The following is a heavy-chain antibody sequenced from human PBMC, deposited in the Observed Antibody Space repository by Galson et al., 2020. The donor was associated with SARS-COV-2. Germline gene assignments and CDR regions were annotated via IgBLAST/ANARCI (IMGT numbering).Heavy chain of an antibody. D-gene: IGHD3-22*01. Sequence: SETLSLTHTASAGTVSSARYYRRSIRQPPRPGLEWTGYIHYSGSTNYNPSLKSRVTISVDTSKNQFSLKLSSVTAADTAVYYCARDDSIHAFDIWGQGTMVTVSS. V-gene: IGHV4-61*01. CDR3: ARDDSIHAFDI. J-gene: IGHJ3*02. CDR1: AGTVSSARYY. CDR2: IHYSGST.